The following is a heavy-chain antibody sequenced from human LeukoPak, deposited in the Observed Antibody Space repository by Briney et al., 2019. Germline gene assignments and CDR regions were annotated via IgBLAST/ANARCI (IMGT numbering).Heavy chain of an antibody. CDR1: GYTFTSYG. CDR3: ARDDCTYGVCYIGDY. D-gene: IGHD2-8*01. Sequence: SVKVSCKASGYTFTSYGINWVRQAPGQGLEWMGWISTYSVNTNYAQKVQGRVTMTTDTSTSTAYMELRSLRSDDTAVYYCARDDCTYGVCYIGDYWGQGTLVTVSS. V-gene: IGHV1-18*01. CDR2: ISTYSVNT. J-gene: IGHJ4*02.